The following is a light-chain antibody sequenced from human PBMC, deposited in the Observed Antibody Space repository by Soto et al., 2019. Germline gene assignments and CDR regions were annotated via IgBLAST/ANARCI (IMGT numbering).Light chain of an antibody. V-gene: IGKV1-5*03. CDR3: QQYNSYPA. CDR1: QSSCSW. CDR2: KAS. J-gene: IGKJ1*01. Sequence: DIQMTQSPSTLSASVGDRVTITFRASQSSCSWLAWYQQKPGKAPKLLIYKASSLESGVPSRFSGSGSGKEFTLTISSLQPDDFATYYCQQYNSYPAFGQGTKVEIK.